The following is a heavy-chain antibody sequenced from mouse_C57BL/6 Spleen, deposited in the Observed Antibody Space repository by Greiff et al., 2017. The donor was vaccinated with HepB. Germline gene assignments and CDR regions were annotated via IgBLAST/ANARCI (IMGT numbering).Heavy chain of an antibody. CDR3: ARYLYGSSDY. D-gene: IGHD1-1*01. Sequence: EVQVVESGGGLVQPGGSLSLSCAASGFTFTDYYMSWVRQPPGKALEWLGFIRNKADGYTTEYSASVKGRFTISRDNSQSILYLQMNALRAEDSATYYCARYLYGSSDYWGQGTTLTVSS. CDR1: GFTFTDYY. V-gene: IGHV7-3*01. CDR2: IRNKADGYTT. J-gene: IGHJ2*01.